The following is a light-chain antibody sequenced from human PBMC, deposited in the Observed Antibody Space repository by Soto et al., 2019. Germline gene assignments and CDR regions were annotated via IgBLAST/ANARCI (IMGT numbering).Light chain of an antibody. J-gene: IGLJ3*02. CDR3: ETWDSNTRV. Sequence: QSVLTQSSSASASLGSSVKLTCTLSSGHSSYIIAWHQQQPGKAPRYLMKLEGSGSYNKGSGVPDRFSGSSSGADRYLTISTRQFEDEADYYCETWDSNTRVFGGGTKLTVL. CDR1: SGHSSYI. CDR2: LEGSGSY. V-gene: IGLV4-60*02.